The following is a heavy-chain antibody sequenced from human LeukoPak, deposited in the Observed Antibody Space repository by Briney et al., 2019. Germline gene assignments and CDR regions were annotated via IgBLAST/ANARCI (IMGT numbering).Heavy chain of an antibody. CDR2: ISSSSSYI. J-gene: IGHJ4*02. CDR3: AREASIVVRCSDY. CDR1: GFTFSSYS. D-gene: IGHD6-6*01. V-gene: IGHV3-21*01. Sequence: GGSLRLSCAASGFTFSSYSMNWVRQAPGKGLEWVSSISSSSSYIYYADSVKGRFTISRDNAKNSLYLQMNSLRAEDTAVYYCAREASIVVRCSDYWGQGTLVTVSS.